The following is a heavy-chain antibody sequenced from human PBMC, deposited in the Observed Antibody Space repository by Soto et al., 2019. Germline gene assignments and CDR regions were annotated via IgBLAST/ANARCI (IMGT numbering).Heavy chain of an antibody. D-gene: IGHD1-26*01. CDR1: CGSISSGDYY. CDR2: IDFSGST. V-gene: IGHV4-30-4*01. Sequence: SETLSLTCTVSCGSISSGDYYWTWIRQPPGKGLEWIGYIDFSGSTYYNPSLKSRLSISVDTSKNQFSLRLSSMTAADTAVYYCARDFPATTRAFDIWGQGTMVTVSS. J-gene: IGHJ3*02. CDR3: ARDFPATTRAFDI.